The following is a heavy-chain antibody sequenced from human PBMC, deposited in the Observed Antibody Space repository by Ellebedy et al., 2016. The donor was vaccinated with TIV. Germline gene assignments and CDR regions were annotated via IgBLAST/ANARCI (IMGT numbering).Heavy chain of an antibody. CDR3: ARGQLVVGY. CDR1: GGSISSYY. CDR2: IYYSGRV. D-gene: IGHD6-13*01. Sequence: MPSETLSLTCTVSGGSISSYYWSWIRQPPGKGLEWIGYIYYSGRVDYNPSLKSRVTISVDTSKNQFSLKLSAVTAADTAVYYCARGQLVVGYWGQGTLVTVSS. V-gene: IGHV4-59*08. J-gene: IGHJ4*02.